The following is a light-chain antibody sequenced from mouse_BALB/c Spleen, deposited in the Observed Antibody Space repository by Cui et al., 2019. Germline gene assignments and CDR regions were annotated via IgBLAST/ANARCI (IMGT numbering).Light chain of an antibody. CDR1: QSLLNSRTRKNY. J-gene: IGKJ4*01. CDR3: KQSYNLFT. Sequence: DIVMSQSPSSLAVSAGEKVTMSCKSSQSLLNSRTRKNYLAWYQQKPGQSPKLLIYWASTLTISSVQAEDLAVYYCKQSYNLFTFGSGTKLEIK. CDR2: WAS. V-gene: IGKV8-21*01.